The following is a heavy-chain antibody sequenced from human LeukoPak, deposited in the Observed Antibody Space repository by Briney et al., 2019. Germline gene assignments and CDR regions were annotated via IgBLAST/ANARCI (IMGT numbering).Heavy chain of an antibody. Sequence: PSETLSLTCAVYGGSFSGYYWSWIRQPPGKGLEWIGEIRHSGSTNYNPSLKSRVTISVDTSKNQFSLKLSSVTAADTAVYYCARRHNVGFDYWGQGTLVTVSS. J-gene: IGHJ4*02. V-gene: IGHV4-34*01. CDR1: GGSFSGYY. D-gene: IGHD1-14*01. CDR2: IRHSGST. CDR3: ARRHNVGFDY.